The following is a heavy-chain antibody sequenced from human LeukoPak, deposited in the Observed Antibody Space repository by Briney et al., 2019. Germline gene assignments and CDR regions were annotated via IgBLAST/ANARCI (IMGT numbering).Heavy chain of an antibody. CDR2: INAGNGNT. J-gene: IGHJ6*04. CDR3: ARSGRTGCSSTSCYYYYGMDV. CDR1: GYTFTSYA. V-gene: IGHV1-3*01. Sequence: EGSVKVSCKASGYTFTSYAMHWVRQAPGQRLEGMGRINAGNGNTKYSQKFQGRLTITRDRSASTAYMELSSLRSEDTAVYYCARSGRTGCSSTSCYYYYGMDVWGKGTTVTVSS. D-gene: IGHD2-2*01.